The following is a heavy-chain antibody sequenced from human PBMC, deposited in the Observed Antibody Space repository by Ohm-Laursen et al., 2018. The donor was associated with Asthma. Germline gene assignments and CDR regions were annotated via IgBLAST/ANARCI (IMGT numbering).Heavy chain of an antibody. V-gene: IGHV1-2*06. D-gene: IGHD5-18*01. J-gene: IGHJ5*02. CDR1: GYTFTGYY. CDR2: INPNSGGT. CDR3: AREYRTRGYSYGTP. Sequence: ASVKVSCKASGYTFTGYYMHWVRQAPGQGLEWMGRINPNSGGTNYAQKFQGRVTMTRDTSISTAYMELSRLRSDDTAVYYCAREYRTRGYSYGTPWGQGTLVTVSS.